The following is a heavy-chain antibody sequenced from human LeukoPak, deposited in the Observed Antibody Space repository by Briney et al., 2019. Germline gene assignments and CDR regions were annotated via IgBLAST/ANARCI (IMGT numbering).Heavy chain of an antibody. V-gene: IGHV1-18*01. CDR2: INPNSGGT. CDR3: ATVGEEGSYDY. D-gene: IGHD3-10*01. J-gene: IGHJ4*02. Sequence: ASVKVSCKASGYTFTSYGISWVRQAPGQGLEWMGWINPNSGGTNYAQKFQGRVTMTEDTSTDTAYMELSSLRSEDTAVYYCATVGEEGSYDYWGQGTLVTVSS. CDR1: GYTFTSYG.